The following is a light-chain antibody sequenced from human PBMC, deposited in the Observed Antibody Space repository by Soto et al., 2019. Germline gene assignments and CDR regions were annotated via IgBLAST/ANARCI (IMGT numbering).Light chain of an antibody. CDR2: GAS. Sequence: EIVLTQSPGTLSLSPGERATLSCRASQSVSSSYLAWYQQKPVQAPRLLIYGASSRATGIPDRFSGSGSGTDFTLTISRLEPEDFAVFYCQQYGNSPYTFGQGTNLEIK. V-gene: IGKV3-20*01. CDR3: QQYGNSPYT. CDR1: QSVSSSY. J-gene: IGKJ2*01.